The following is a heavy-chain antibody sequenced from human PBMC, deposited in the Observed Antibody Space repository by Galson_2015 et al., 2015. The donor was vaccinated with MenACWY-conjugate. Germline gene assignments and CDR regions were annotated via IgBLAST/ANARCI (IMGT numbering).Heavy chain of an antibody. J-gene: IGHJ4*02. V-gene: IGHV4-39*07. CDR3: ARSFDPGNSRDGFTKYYSDY. CDR2: IYYSGST. D-gene: IGHD5-24*01. Sequence: ETLSLTCNVSGGSISSTNYYWGWIRQSPGRGLEWIGSIYYSGSTYYNPSLKSRVTISVDTSKNQFSLKLSSVTAADTAVYYCARSFDPGNSRDGFTKYYSDYWGQGPLVTVSS. CDR1: GGSISSTNYY.